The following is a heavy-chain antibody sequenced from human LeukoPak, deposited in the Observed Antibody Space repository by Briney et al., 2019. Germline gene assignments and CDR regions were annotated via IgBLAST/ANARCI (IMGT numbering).Heavy chain of an antibody. CDR1: GFTFSSYS. D-gene: IGHD3-10*01. CDR3: ARLLLWFGESRVGVNWFDP. CDR2: INHSGST. V-gene: IGHV4-34*01. J-gene: IGHJ5*02. Sequence: GSLRLSCAASGFTFSSYSMNWVRQAPGKGLEWIGEINHSGSTNYNPSLKSRVTISVDTSKNQFSLKLSSVTAADTAVYYCARLLLWFGESRVGVNWFDPWGQGTLVTVSS.